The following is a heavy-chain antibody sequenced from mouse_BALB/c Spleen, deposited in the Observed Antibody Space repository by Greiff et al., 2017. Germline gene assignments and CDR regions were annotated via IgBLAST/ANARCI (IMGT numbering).Heavy chain of an antibody. D-gene: IGHD1-1*01. Sequence: QVQLQQPGAELVKPGASVKMSCKASGYTFTSYNMHWVKQTPGQGLEWIGAIYPGNGDTSYNQKFKGKATLTADKSSSTAYMQLSSLTSEDSAVYYCARNYYGSSWFAYWGQGTLVTVSA. CDR2: IYPGNGDT. J-gene: IGHJ3*01. V-gene: IGHV1-12*01. CDR3: ARNYYGSSWFAY. CDR1: GYTFTSYN.